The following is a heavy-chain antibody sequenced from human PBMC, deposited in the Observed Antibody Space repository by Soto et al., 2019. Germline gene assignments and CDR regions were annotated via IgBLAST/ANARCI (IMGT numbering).Heavy chain of an antibody. CDR1: GLTLRRFL. Sequence: PGGGPKPSCVGSGLTLRRFLVGWGRQAPGKGLEWVANIKEDGGKTYYVDSVKGRFTISRDNAKNSVYLQMNSLRVEDTAVYYCSRDYYGPGPDWGQGTLVTVSS. CDR2: IKEDGGKT. D-gene: IGHD3-22*01. CDR3: SRDYYGPGPD. V-gene: IGHV3-7*04. J-gene: IGHJ4*02.